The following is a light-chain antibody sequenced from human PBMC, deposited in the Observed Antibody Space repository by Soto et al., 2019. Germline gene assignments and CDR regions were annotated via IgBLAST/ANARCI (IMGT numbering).Light chain of an antibody. V-gene: IGLV1-40*01. CDR2: GNS. CDR1: SSNIGAGYD. CDR3: PSYDSSLSGFYV. Sequence: QSVLTQPPSVSGAPGQRVTISCTGSSSNIGAGYDVHWYQQLPGTAPKLLIYGNSNRPSGGPDRFSGSKSGTSASLAITGLQAEDEADYYCPSYDSSLSGFYVFGTGTKLTVL. J-gene: IGLJ1*01.